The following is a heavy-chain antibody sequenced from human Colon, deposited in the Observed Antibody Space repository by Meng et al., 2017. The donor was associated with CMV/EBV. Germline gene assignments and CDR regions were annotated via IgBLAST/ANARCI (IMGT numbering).Heavy chain of an antibody. Sequence: SCAASGFTVSSNYMSWVRQAPGKGLEWVSTIYSGGITYYADSVKGRFTISRDNSKNTLYLQMNSLRAEDTAVYYCAGINHSYYYYGLDVWGQGTTVTVSS. V-gene: IGHV3-53*01. CDR3: AGINHSYYYYGLDV. D-gene: IGHD2-15*01. J-gene: IGHJ6*02. CDR1: GFTVSSNY. CDR2: IYSGGIT.